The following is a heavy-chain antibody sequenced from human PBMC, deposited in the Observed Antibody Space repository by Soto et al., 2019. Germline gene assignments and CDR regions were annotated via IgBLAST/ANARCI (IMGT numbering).Heavy chain of an antibody. Sequence: ASVKVSCKASGYTFTSNTIHWLRQAPGQRPEWVGWISAGSGITKYSQKSQGRVSITRDTSASTAYMELSGLASEDTAVYYCARDVISALDYWGQGTLVTVSS. V-gene: IGHV1-3*01. CDR1: GYTFTSNT. CDR2: ISAGSGIT. CDR3: ARDVISALDY. J-gene: IGHJ4*01.